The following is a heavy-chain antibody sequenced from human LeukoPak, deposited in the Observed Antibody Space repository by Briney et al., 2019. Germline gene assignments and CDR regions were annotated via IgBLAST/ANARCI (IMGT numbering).Heavy chain of an antibody. Sequence: GASVRVSCKASGYTFSDHYIQWVRQAPGQGLEWMGWINPNSGGTNYAQKFQGRVTMTRDTSISTAYMELSRLRSDDTAVYYCARAPIGYSSGWGERYYFDYWGQGTLVTVSS. CDR2: INPNSGGT. D-gene: IGHD6-19*01. J-gene: IGHJ4*02. CDR3: ARAPIGYSSGWGERYYFDY. CDR1: GYTFSDHY. V-gene: IGHV1-2*02.